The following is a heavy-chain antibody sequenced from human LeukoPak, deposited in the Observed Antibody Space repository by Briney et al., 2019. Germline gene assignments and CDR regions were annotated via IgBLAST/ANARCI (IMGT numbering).Heavy chain of an antibody. CDR1: GGSFSGYY. Sequence: PSETLSLTCAVYGGSFSGYYWSWIRQPPGKGLEWIGEINHSGSTNYNPSLKSRVTISVDTSKNQFSLKLSSVTAADTAVYYCARALVETATINEVEWFDPWGQGTLVTVSS. D-gene: IGHD5-24*01. CDR3: ARALVETATINEVEWFDP. CDR2: INHSGST. J-gene: IGHJ5*02. V-gene: IGHV4-34*01.